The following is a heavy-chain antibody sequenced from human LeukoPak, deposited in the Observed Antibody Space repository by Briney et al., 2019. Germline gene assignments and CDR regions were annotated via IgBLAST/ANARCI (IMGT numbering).Heavy chain of an antibody. CDR1: GFTFSTYS. D-gene: IGHD3-10*02. CDR3: ARDLMFEKGLYYFDY. CDR2: ISSSSSYI. Sequence: GGSLRLSCAASGFTFSTYSMNWVRQAPGKGLEWVSSISSSSSYIYYADSVKGRFTISRDNAKNSLYLQMNSLRAEDTAVYYCARDLMFEKGLYYFDYWGQGTLVTVSS. J-gene: IGHJ4*02. V-gene: IGHV3-21*01.